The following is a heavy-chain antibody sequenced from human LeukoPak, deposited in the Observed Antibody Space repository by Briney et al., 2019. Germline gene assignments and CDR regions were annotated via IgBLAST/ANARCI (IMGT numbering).Heavy chain of an antibody. Sequence: GGSLRLSCAASGFTFSSYGMRWVRQAPGKGLEWVAVIWYDGSNKYYADSVKGRFTISRDNSKNTLYLQMNSLRAEDTAVYYCAGRRYCSGGSCYSEGAFDIWGQGTMVTVSS. CDR2: IWYDGSNK. CDR1: GFTFSSYG. D-gene: IGHD2-15*01. CDR3: AGRRYCSGGSCYSEGAFDI. J-gene: IGHJ3*02. V-gene: IGHV3-33*01.